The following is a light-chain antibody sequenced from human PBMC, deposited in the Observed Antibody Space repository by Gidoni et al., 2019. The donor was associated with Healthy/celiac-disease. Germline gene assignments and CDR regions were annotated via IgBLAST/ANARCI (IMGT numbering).Light chain of an antibody. CDR1: QRVSSSY. CDR3: QQYGSSPLIT. V-gene: IGKV3-20*01. J-gene: IGKJ5*01. Sequence: EIVLTQSPGTLSLSPGERATLSCRASQRVSSSYLAWYQQKPGQAPRLLIYGASSRATGIPDRFSGRGSGTDFTLTISRLEPEDFAVYYCQQYGSSPLITFGQXTRLEIK. CDR2: GAS.